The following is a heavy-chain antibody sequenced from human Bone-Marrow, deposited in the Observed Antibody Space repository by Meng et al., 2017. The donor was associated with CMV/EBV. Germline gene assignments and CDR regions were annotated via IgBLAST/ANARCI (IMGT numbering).Heavy chain of an antibody. J-gene: IGHJ1*01. CDR1: GFTFSNYE. D-gene: IGHD5-18*01. Sequence: GESLKISCIASGFTFSNYEMNWVRQAPGKGLEWVSYINHSGSSTHYADSVKGRFTISRDNAKNSLFLQMNSLRAEDTAVYYCARDGSGYGYPLGGQGTLVTVSS. CDR3: ARDGSGYGYPL. CDR2: INHSGSST. V-gene: IGHV3-48*03.